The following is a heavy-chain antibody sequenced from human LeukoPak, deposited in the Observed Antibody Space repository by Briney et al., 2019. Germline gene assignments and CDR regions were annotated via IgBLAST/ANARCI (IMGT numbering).Heavy chain of an antibody. V-gene: IGHV3-23*01. D-gene: IGHD3-22*01. Sequence: GGSLRLSCAASGFTFSSYAMSWVRHAPGKGLEWVSAISGSGGSTYYADSVKGRFTISRDNSKNTLYLQMNSLRAEDTAVYYCAKDRQSIVVVIIDYWGQGTLVTVSS. CDR2: ISGSGGST. CDR3: AKDRQSIVVVIIDY. CDR1: GFTFSSYA. J-gene: IGHJ4*02.